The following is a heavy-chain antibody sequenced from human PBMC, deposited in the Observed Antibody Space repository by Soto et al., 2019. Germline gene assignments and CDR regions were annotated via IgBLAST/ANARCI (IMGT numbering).Heavy chain of an antibody. CDR1: GFTFSSYW. J-gene: IGHJ4*02. V-gene: IGHV3-7*03. CDR2: IKQDGSEK. Sequence: EVQLVESGGGLVQPGGSLRLSCAASGFTFSSYWMSWVRQAPGKGLEWVANIKQDGSEKYYVDSVKGRFTISRDNAKNSLYLQMNSLRAEDTAVYYCARWVDTALGPHFDYWGQGTLVTVSS. CDR3: ARWVDTALGPHFDY. D-gene: IGHD5-18*01.